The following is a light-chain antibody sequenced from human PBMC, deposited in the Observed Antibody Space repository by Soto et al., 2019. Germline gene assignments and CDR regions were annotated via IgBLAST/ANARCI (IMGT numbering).Light chain of an antibody. CDR3: QQYNKWPLS. CDR1: QSVSSN. J-gene: IGKJ4*01. Sequence: EIVMTQSPATLSVSPGERATLSCRASQSVSSNLAWYQQKPGQAPRLLIYVASTRATGIPARLSGSGSGTEFTLTISSLQSEDFAVYYCQQYNKWPLSFGGGTKVEIK. CDR2: VAS. V-gene: IGKV3D-15*01.